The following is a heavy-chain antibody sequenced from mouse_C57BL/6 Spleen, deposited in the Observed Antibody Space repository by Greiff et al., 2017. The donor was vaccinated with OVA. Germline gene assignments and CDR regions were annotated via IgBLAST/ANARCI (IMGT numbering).Heavy chain of an antibody. Sequence: EVQLQQSGPVLVKPGASVKMSCKASGYTFTDYYMNWVKQSHGKSLEWIGVINPYNGGTSYNQKFKGKATLTVDKSSSTAYMELNSLTSEDSAVYYCARSGEQGTTTYFDDWGQGTTLTVSS. V-gene: IGHV1-19*01. CDR2: INPYNGGT. CDR3: ARSGEQGTTTYFDD. CDR1: GYTFTDYY. J-gene: IGHJ2*01. D-gene: IGHD2-12*01.